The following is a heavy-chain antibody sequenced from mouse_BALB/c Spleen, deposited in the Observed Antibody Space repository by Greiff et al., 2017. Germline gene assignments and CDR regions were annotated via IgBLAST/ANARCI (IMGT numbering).Heavy chain of an antibody. CDR1: GYSFTGYN. V-gene: IGHV1S135*01. J-gene: IGHJ2*01. CDR2: IDPYNGGT. CDR3: AREEPRFDY. Sequence: VQLKQSGPELGKPGASVKISCKASGYSFTGYNMYWVKQSHRKSLEWIGYIDPYNGGTSYNQKSKGKATLTVDKSSSTAYMQLSSLTSEDSAVYYCAREEPRFDYWGQGTTLTVSA.